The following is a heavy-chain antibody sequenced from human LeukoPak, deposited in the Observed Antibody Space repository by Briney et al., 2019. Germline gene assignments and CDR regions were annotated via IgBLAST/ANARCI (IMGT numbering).Heavy chain of an antibody. V-gene: IGHV3-66*01. CDR3: ARSSAPLQVGDFDY. J-gene: IGHJ4*02. CDR2: IYSSGSS. CDR1: GFTVSSIY. D-gene: IGHD1-26*01. Sequence: GGSLRLSCAASGFTVSSIYMSWVRQAPGKGLEWVSVIYSSGSSYYADSVKGRLTISRDNSKNTLYLQINSLRAEDTAVYYCARSSAPLQVGDFDYWGQGTLVTDSS.